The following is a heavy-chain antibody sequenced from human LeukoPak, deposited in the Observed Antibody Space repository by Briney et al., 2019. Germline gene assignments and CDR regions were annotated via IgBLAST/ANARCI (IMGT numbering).Heavy chain of an antibody. Sequence: SETLSLTCAVYGGSFSGYYWSWIRQPPGKGLEWIGEINHSGSTNYNPSLKSRVTISVDTSKNQFSLKLSSVTAADTAVYYCARGGGYSGLGYWGQGTLVTVSS. CDR3: ARGGGYSGLGY. J-gene: IGHJ4*02. V-gene: IGHV4-34*01. CDR2: INHSGST. CDR1: GGSFSGYY. D-gene: IGHD5-12*01.